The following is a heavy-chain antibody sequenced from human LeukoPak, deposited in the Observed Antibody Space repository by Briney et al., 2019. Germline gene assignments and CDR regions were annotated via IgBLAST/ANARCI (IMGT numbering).Heavy chain of an antibody. D-gene: IGHD2-21*02. V-gene: IGHV3-30*18. CDR3: AKDISGGDCPDY. Sequence: PGESLRLSCAASAFTFSSYGMHWVRQAPGKGLEWVALISYDGSDKYYADSVKGRFTISRDNSKNTLYLQMNSLRADDTAVYYCAKDISGGDCPDYWGQGTLVTVSS. CDR2: ISYDGSDK. J-gene: IGHJ4*02. CDR1: AFTFSSYG.